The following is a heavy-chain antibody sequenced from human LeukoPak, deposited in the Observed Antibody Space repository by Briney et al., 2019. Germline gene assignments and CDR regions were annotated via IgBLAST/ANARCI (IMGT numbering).Heavy chain of an antibody. CDR2: INTSGRT. D-gene: IGHD6-19*01. CDR1: GGSISSGSYY. J-gene: IGHJ4*02. Sequence: SETLSLTCTVSGGSISSGSYYWSWIRRPAGKGLEWIGRINTSGRTKYNPSLKSRITISVDTSKNQFSLKLSSVTAADTAAYYCARDTGYSSGWYWDYWGQGTLVTVSS. V-gene: IGHV4-61*02. CDR3: ARDTGYSSGWYWDY.